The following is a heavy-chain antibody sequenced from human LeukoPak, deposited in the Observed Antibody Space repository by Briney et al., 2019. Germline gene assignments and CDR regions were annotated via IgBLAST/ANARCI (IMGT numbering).Heavy chain of an antibody. V-gene: IGHV3-23*01. Sequence: SLRLSCAASGFSVSDKYMGWVRQAPGKGPEWVSSISGSGGHTYFADSVKGRFTISRDNSKNTLDLQMNSLKVEDTAVYYCAKFRYHSNDNNYLDFNYWGQGTLVTVSS. CDR1: GFSVSDKY. D-gene: IGHD3-22*01. CDR3: AKFRYHSNDNNYLDFNY. J-gene: IGHJ4*02. CDR2: ISGSGGHT.